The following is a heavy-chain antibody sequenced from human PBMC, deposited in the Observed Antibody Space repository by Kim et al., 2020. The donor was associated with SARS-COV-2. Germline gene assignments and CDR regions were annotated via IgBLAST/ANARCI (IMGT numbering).Heavy chain of an antibody. CDR3: ARDRSLYYDFWSGYYELDRYYYYGMDV. J-gene: IGHJ6*02. CDR1: GYTFTSYY. Sequence: ASVKVSCKASGYTFTSYYMHWVRQAPGQGLEWMGIINPSGGSTSYAQKFQGRVTMTRDTSTSTVYMELSSLRSEDTAVYYCARDRSLYYDFWSGYYELDRYYYYGMDVWGQGTTVTVSS. D-gene: IGHD3-3*01. CDR2: INPSGGST. V-gene: IGHV1-46*01.